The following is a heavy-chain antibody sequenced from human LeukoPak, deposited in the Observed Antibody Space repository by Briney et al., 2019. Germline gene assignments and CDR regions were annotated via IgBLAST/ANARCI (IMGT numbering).Heavy chain of an antibody. D-gene: IGHD6-13*01. J-gene: IGHJ3*01. Sequence: GGSLRLSCAASGFTFSSYSMNWVRQAPGKGLEWVSSISSSSSYIYYADSVKGRFTISRDNAKNSLYLQMNSLRAEDTAVYYCARASSHYWLIAEDAFDVWGQGTMVTVSS. CDR3: ARASSHYWLIAEDAFDV. CDR2: ISSSSSYI. CDR1: GFTFSSYS. V-gene: IGHV3-21*01.